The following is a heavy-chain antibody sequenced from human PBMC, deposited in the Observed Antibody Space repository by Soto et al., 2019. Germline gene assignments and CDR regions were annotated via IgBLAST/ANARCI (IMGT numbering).Heavy chain of an antibody. D-gene: IGHD6-6*01. CDR2: IYPNGDT. CDR1: SDSMNSGGYY. J-gene: IGHJ6*02. V-gene: IGHV4-31*03. CDR3: ARRGGRSSGYYYYAMDV. Sequence: SETLSLTCSVSSDSMNSGGYYWSWIRQHPGKGLEWIGYIYPNGDTYYNPSLKSRVTISVDPSKNQFSLNLTSVTAADTAVYYCARRGGRSSGYYYYAMDVWGQGTTVTVSS.